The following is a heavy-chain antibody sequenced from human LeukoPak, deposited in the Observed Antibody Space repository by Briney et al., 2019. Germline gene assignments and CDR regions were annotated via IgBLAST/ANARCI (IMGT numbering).Heavy chain of an antibody. CDR1: GDTLSGNSAVA. Sequence: PSQTPSLTCAISGDTLSGNSAVAWNWLSQAPSRGLEWLGRTYYRTKWNNAYAVSVKSRITINPNTSKNQSSLHLNAVTPENTAVYHCASGRNSGFEYWGHGTLFTASS. CDR2: TYYRTKWNN. CDR3: ASGRNSGFEY. J-gene: IGHJ4*01. D-gene: IGHD2/OR15-2a*01. V-gene: IGHV6-1*01.